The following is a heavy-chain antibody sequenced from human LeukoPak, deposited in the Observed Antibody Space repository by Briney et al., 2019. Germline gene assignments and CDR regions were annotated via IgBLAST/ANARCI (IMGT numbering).Heavy chain of an antibody. CDR3: ARLDCISDTCYNY. CDR1: GDSISTDY. V-gene: IGHV4-59*08. Sequence: SETLSLTCIVSGDSISTDYWSWIRQSPGKGLGWIGYINYSGNSEYNPSLKSRVTISVDRSKKQVSLKMRSVTAADTAVYYCARLDCISDTCYNYWALGALVTVSS. CDR2: INYSGNS. D-gene: IGHD2-21*01. J-gene: IGHJ4*02.